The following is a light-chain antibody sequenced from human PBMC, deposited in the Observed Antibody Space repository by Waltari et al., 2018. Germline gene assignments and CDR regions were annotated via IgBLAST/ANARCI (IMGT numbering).Light chain of an antibody. Sequence: DIQLTQSPSFLSASVGDRVTITCRASQGINTFLAWYQHKPGQAPNLLIYSASTLQSGVPSRFSGSGSGIDFTLTISGLQPEDYATYYCLQVNSYPHTFGQGTKLEIK. CDR3: LQVNSYPHT. CDR2: SAS. V-gene: IGKV1-9*01. J-gene: IGKJ2*01. CDR1: QGINTF.